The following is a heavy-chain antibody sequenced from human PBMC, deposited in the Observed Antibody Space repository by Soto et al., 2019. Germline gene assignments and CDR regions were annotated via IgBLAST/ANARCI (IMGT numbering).Heavy chain of an antibody. CDR3: AREIGMGGFDV. Sequence: QVQLVESGGGVVQPGRSLRLSCAASGFTFNTYSMHWFRQAPGQGLVEWVAVMSYNGVTTYYADSVEGRFTISRDNSKNTLSLQMNSLRAEDTAVYHCAREIGMGGFDVLGQGTMVIVSS. CDR2: MSYNGVTT. V-gene: IGHV3-30-3*01. D-gene: IGHD1-26*01. CDR1: GFTFNTYS. J-gene: IGHJ3*01.